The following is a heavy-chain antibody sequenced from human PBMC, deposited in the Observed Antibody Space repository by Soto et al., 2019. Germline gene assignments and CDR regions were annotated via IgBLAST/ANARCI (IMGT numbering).Heavy chain of an antibody. V-gene: IGHV5-10-1*01. CDR1: GYSFTSYW. D-gene: IGHD6-19*01. J-gene: IGHJ4*02. CDR2: IDPSDSYT. Sequence: PGESLKISCKGSGYSFTSYWISWVRQMPGKGLEWMGRIDPSDSYTNYSPSFQGHVTISADKSISTAYLQWSSLKASDTAMYYWASYSSGWYRVDYWGQGTLVTVSS. CDR3: ASYSSGWYRVDY.